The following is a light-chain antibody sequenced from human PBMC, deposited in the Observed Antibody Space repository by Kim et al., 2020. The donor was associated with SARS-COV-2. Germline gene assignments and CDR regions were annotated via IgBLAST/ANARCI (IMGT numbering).Light chain of an antibody. CDR2: SAS. CDR1: QGISNY. CDR3: QKYNSAPRT. V-gene: IGKV1-27*01. J-gene: IGKJ1*01. Sequence: AAVGDRVTITGRATQGISNYLAWYQQKPGEVPKVLIYSASTLQSGVPSRFSGSGSGTDFTLSISSLQPEDVATYYCQKYNSAPRTFGQGTKVDIK.